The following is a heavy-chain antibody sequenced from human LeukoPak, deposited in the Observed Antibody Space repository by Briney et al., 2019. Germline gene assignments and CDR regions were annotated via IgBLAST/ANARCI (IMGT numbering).Heavy chain of an antibody. D-gene: IGHD2-2*01. CDR2: IYHSGST. V-gene: IGHV4-38-2*02. Sequence: SETLSLTCTVSGYSISSGYYWGWIRQPPGKGLEWIGSIYHSGSTYYNPSLKSRVTISVDTSKNQFSLKLSSVTAADTAVYYCARVVGWYQLLPPLAPNWFDPWGQGTLVTVSS. CDR1: GYSISSGYY. CDR3: ARVVGWYQLLPPLAPNWFDP. J-gene: IGHJ5*02.